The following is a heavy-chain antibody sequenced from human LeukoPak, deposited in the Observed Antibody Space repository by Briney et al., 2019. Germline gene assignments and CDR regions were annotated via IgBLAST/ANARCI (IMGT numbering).Heavy chain of an antibody. CDR1: GGSISSSSYY. CDR2: IYHTGST. D-gene: IGHD2-2*01. Sequence: SETLSLTCTVSGGSISSSSYYWVWIRQPPGKGLEWIGTIYHTGSTYYNPSLKSRVTISLDTSKNQFSLKLSSVTAADTAVYYCARLYAVVPAPLGYWGQGTLVTVSS. J-gene: IGHJ4*02. V-gene: IGHV4-39*07. CDR3: ARLYAVVPAPLGY.